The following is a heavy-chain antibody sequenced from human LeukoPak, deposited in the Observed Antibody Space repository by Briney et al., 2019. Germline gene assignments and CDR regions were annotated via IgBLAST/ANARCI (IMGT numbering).Heavy chain of an antibody. J-gene: IGHJ5*02. CDR3: ARNYGSGSYFSSGFFWFDP. D-gene: IGHD3-10*01. CDR2: INTNTGNP. CDR1: GYTFTSYA. V-gene: IGHV7-4-1*02. Sequence: ASVKVSCKASGYTFTSYAMNWVRQAPGQGLEWMGWINTNTGNPTYAQGFTGRFVFSLDTSVSTAYLQISSLKAEDTAVYYCARNYGSGSYFSSGFFWFDPWGQGTLVTVSS.